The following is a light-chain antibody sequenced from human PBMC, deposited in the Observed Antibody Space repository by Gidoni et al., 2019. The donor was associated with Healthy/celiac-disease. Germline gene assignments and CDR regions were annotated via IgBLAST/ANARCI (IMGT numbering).Light chain of an antibody. Sequence: DIQMTQSPSSLSASVGDRVTITCRASQSISSYLNWDQHKLGKAPKLLIYAASSLQSGVPSRFSGSGSGTDVTLTMSSLQPEDFATYYCQQSYSTPLVTFGPGTKVDI. J-gene: IGKJ3*01. CDR2: AAS. V-gene: IGKV1-39*01. CDR3: QQSYSTPLVT. CDR1: QSISSY.